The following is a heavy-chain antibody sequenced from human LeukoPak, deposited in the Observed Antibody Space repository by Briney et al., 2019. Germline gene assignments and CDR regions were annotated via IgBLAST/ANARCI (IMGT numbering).Heavy chain of an antibody. Sequence: GGSLRLSCAASGFPLSSYAMSWVRQAPGKGLEWVSAISGSGGSTYYADSVKGRFTISRDNSKNTLYLQMNSPRAEDTAVYYCANIHQYRPDDYWGQGTLVTVSS. CDR3: ANIHQYRPDDY. CDR2: ISGSGGST. D-gene: IGHD1-14*01. J-gene: IGHJ4*02. CDR1: GFPLSSYA. V-gene: IGHV3-23*01.